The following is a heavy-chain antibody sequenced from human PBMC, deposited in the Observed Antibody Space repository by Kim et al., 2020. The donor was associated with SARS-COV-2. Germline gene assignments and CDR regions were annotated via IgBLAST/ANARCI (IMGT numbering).Heavy chain of an antibody. J-gene: IGHJ6*02. CDR1: GFTFTSSA. V-gene: IGHV1-58*02. D-gene: IGHD3-3*01. Sequence: SVKVSCKASGFTFTSSAMQWVRQARGQRLEWIGWIVVGSGNTNYAQKFQERVTITRDMSTSTAYMELSSLRSEDTAVYYCAADPGPDDFWSGCAPNYYYYGMDVWRQGTTVTVSS. CDR2: IVVGSGNT. CDR3: AADPGPDDFWSGCAPNYYYYGMDV.